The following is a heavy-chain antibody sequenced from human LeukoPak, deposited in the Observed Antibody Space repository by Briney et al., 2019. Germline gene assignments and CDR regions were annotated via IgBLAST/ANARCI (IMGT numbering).Heavy chain of an antibody. D-gene: IGHD2-21*02. CDR3: ARGGTICSGGDCYLNWLDP. V-gene: IGHV1-2*02. J-gene: IGHJ5*02. Sequence: GASVKVSYKASGYTFSGYYMHWVRQAPGQGLEWMGWINPNSGGTNYAQKFQGRVTMTRDTSISTAYMDLTRLTSDDTAVYYCARGGTICSGGDCYLNWLDPWGRGTLVTVSS. CDR2: INPNSGGT. CDR1: GYTFSGYY.